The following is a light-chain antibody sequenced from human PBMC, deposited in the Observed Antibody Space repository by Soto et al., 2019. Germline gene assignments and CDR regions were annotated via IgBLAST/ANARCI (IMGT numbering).Light chain of an antibody. CDR2: ATS. Sequence: EIVLTQSPAPLSVSPGERATLSGRARQSAGNNFAWYQQKPGQAPRLLIFATSTRATGVPARFSGRGSGTEFTLTISSLQSEDCAVYYCQQYGDSPLTFGGGAKVEIE. V-gene: IGKV3-15*01. J-gene: IGKJ4*01. CDR1: QSAGNN. CDR3: QQYGDSPLT.